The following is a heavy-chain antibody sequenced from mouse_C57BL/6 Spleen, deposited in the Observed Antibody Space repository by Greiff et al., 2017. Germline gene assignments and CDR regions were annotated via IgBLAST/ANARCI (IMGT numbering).Heavy chain of an antibody. J-gene: IGHJ2*01. CDR1: GYAFTNYL. D-gene: IGHD2-4*01. V-gene: IGHV1-54*01. CDR2: INPGSGGT. CDR3: ARDDYDYFDY. Sequence: QVQLQQSGAELVRPGTSVKVSCKASGYAFTNYLIEWVKQRPGQGLEWIGVINPGSGGTNYNEKFKGKATLTADKSSSTAYMQLSSLTSGDSAVYFCARDDYDYFDYWGQGTTLTVSA.